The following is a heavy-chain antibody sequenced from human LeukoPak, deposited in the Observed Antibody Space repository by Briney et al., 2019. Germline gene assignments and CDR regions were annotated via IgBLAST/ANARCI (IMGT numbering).Heavy chain of an antibody. J-gene: IGHJ1*01. Sequence: GGSLRLSCAASGFTFRSYGMSWVRQAPGKGLEWVSSISGSGGSTYFADSVKGRVTISRDNAKNSLYLQMNSLRAEDTAVYYCAKPPLAYCGGDCYSGGNFQHWGQGTLVTVSS. CDR3: AKPPLAYCGGDCYSGGNFQH. CDR1: GFTFRSYG. CDR2: ISGSGGST. D-gene: IGHD2-21*02. V-gene: IGHV3-23*01.